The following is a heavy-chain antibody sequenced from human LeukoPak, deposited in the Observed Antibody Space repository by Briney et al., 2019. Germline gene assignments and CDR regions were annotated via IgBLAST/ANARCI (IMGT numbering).Heavy chain of an antibody. CDR1: GYSISSGYY. Sequence: SSETLSLTCAVSGYSISSGYYWGWIRQPPRKGLEWMGSIYHSGGTYYNPSLKSRVTISVDTSKNQFSLKLSSVTAADTAVYYCARHSPWYYYGSGSSLYYYYMDVWGKGTTVTVSS. CDR2: IYHSGGT. CDR3: ARHSPWYYYGSGSSLYYYYMDV. D-gene: IGHD3-10*01. V-gene: IGHV4-38-2*01. J-gene: IGHJ6*03.